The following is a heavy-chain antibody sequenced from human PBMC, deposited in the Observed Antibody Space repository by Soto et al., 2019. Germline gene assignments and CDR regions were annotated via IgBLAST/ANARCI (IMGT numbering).Heavy chain of an antibody. J-gene: IGHJ4*02. V-gene: IGHV3-48*01. Sequence: GGSLRLSCAASGFTFSSYSMNWVRQAPGKGLEWVSYISSSSSTIYYADSVKGRFTISRDNAKNSLYLQMNSLRAEDTAVYYCARASGYCSGGSCLRYWGQGTLVTVSS. CDR2: ISSSSSTI. CDR1: GFTFSSYS. CDR3: ARASGYCSGGSCLRY. D-gene: IGHD2-15*01.